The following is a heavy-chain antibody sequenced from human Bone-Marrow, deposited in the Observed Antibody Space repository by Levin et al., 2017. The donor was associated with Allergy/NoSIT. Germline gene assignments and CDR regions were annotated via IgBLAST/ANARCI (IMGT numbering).Heavy chain of an antibody. Sequence: SETLSLTCAVSGASISSNKWWSWVRQPPGKGLEWIGEIYHSGSTNYNPSLKSRVTISMDKSKSQFSLKLNSVTAADTAIYYCAKLPDYGDYEGSGYWGQGTLVTVSS. D-gene: IGHD4-17*01. CDR3: AKLPDYGDYEGSGY. CDR2: IYHSGST. V-gene: IGHV4-4*02. J-gene: IGHJ4*02. CDR1: GASISSNKW.